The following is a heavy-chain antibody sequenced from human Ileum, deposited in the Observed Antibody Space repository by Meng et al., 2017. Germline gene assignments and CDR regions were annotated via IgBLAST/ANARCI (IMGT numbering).Heavy chain of an antibody. Sequence: QSHRQLSGTGLVKPSEALFLSCTVSGRTISNSNYYCGCIRQPPGKGLQWIGSIDLSGRTYHDPSLKSRVTISVDTSKNQYSLKLRAVTAANTVVYFCARDLSDILSGYYAFEIWGQGTMVTVSS. CDR1: GRTISNSNYY. CDR2: IDLSGRT. V-gene: IGHV4-39*07. J-gene: IGHJ3*02. CDR3: ARDLSDILSGYYAFEI. D-gene: IGHD3-9*01.